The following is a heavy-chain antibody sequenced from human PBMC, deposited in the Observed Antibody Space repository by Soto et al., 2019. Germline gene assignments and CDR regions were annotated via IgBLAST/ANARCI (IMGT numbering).Heavy chain of an antibody. V-gene: IGHV1-2*04. CDR2: IDPNSGGT. CDR3: ARDDNCSGGSCYRY. D-gene: IGHD2-15*01. J-gene: IGHJ4*02. Sequence: ASVKVSCKASRYTFTGYYIHWVRQAPGQGLEWMGWIDPNSGGTDSAPKFQGWVTMTRDTSISTAYMELSRLTSDDTAMYFCARDDNCSGGSCYRYWGQGTLVTVSS. CDR1: RYTFTGYY.